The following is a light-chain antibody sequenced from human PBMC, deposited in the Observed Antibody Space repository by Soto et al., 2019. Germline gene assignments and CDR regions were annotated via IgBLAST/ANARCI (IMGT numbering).Light chain of an antibody. CDR1: ETVSSTY. CDR3: QHYGSSPLT. CDR2: GAS. V-gene: IGKV3-20*01. Sequence: ENVLTQSPGTLSLSPGERATLSCRARETVSSTYLAWYQQKPGQAPRLLIYGASSRATGIPDRVSGSGSGTDFTLTISRLEPEDFAVYYCQHYGSSPLTFGGGTRVEIK. J-gene: IGKJ4*01.